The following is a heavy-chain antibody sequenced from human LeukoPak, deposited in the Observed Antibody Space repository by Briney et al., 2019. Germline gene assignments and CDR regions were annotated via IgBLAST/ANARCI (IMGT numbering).Heavy chain of an antibody. CDR1: GYSFTTNW. Sequence: GESLKISCKGSGYSFTTNWVGWVRQMPGKGLESMGIIFPGDSDTRYTPSFQGQVIISADKSTGTVYLQWTSLKASDTAIYYCARLECSSTTCPFAYWGQGTLVIVSS. CDR2: IFPGDSDT. CDR3: ARLECSSTTCPFAY. J-gene: IGHJ4*02. D-gene: IGHD2-2*01. V-gene: IGHV5-51*01.